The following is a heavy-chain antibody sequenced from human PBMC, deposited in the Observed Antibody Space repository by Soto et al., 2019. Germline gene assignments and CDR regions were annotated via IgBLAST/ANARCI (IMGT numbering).Heavy chain of an antibody. D-gene: IGHD6-13*01. CDR1: GYTFASYG. J-gene: IGHJ4*02. CDR2: ISGYNGNT. Sequence: HVQLVQSGAEVKKPVASVKVSCKASGYTFASYGISWVRQAPGQGLEWVGWISGYNGNTNYAQKLRGRVTMTTDTSTSTSYMELRSLRSDDTAVFYCARSGSSWNLREFDYWGQGTLVTVSS. CDR3: ARSGSSWNLREFDY. V-gene: IGHV1-18*01.